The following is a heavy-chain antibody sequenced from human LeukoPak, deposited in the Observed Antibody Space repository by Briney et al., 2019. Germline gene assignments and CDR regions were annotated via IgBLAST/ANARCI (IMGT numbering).Heavy chain of an antibody. J-gene: IGHJ4*02. D-gene: IGHD3-22*01. CDR2: ISSSGSTI. V-gene: IGHV3-11*01. CDR3: ARGYYYDSSGYLTGHFDY. CDR1: GFTFSDYY. Sequence: GSLRLSCAASGFTFSDYYMSWIRQAPGKGLEWVSYISSSGSTIYYADSVKGRFTISRDNAKNSLYLQMNSLRAEDTAVYYCARGYYYDSSGYLTGHFDYWGQGTLVTVSS.